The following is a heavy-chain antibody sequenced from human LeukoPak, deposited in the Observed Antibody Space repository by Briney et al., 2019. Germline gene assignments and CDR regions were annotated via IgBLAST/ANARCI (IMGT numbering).Heavy chain of an antibody. Sequence: GGSLRLSCAASGFTFSDYAMTWVRQAPGKGLEWVSAGTVSGASTYYADSVKGRFTISRDNSKNTLYLQMNSLRAEDTAVYYCATWGTGYNYGALEYWGQGSLVTVSS. CDR1: GFTFSDYA. V-gene: IGHV3-23*01. CDR3: ATWGTGYNYGALEY. D-gene: IGHD5-18*01. CDR2: GTVSGAST. J-gene: IGHJ4*02.